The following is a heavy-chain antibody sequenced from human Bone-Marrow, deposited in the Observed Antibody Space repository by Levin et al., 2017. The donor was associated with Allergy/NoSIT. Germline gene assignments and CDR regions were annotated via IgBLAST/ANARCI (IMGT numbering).Heavy chain of an antibody. CDR1: GFTFSSYS. V-gene: IGHV3-21*01. CDR2: ISSSSSYI. Sequence: GESLKISCAASGFTFSSYSMNWVRQAPGKGLEWVSSISSSSSYIYYADSVKGRFTISRDNAKNSLYLQMNSLRAEDTAVYYCARQRSHQFDYWGQGTLVTVSS. J-gene: IGHJ4*02. CDR3: ARQRSHQFDY. D-gene: IGHD4-17*01.